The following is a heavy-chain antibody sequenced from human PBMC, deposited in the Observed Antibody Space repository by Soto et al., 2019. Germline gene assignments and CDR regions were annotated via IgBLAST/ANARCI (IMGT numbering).Heavy chain of an antibody. Sequence: GESLKISCAASGFTFSSYSMNWVRQAPGKGLEWVSSISSSSSYIYYADSVKGRLTISRDNAKNSLYLQMNSLRAEDTAVYYCARDNFRGIAVAAGDFDYWGQGTLVTVSS. J-gene: IGHJ4*02. CDR3: ARDNFRGIAVAAGDFDY. CDR1: GFTFSSYS. V-gene: IGHV3-21*01. D-gene: IGHD6-19*01. CDR2: ISSSSSYI.